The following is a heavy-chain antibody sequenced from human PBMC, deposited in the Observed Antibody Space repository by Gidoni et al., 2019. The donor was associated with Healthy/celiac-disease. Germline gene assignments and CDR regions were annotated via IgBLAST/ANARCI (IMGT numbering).Heavy chain of an antibody. CDR1: GGSISSGSYY. V-gene: IGHV4-61*02. Sequence: QVQLQESGPGLVKPSQTLSLTCTVSGGSISSGSYYWSWIRQPAGKGLEWIGRIYTSGRTNYTPSLKSRVTISVDTSKNQFSLKLSSVTAADTAVYYCASAVVVAATSFYYYYFGMDVWGQGTTVTVSS. CDR3: ASAVVVAATSFYYYYFGMDV. CDR2: IYTSGRT. D-gene: IGHD2-15*01. J-gene: IGHJ6*02.